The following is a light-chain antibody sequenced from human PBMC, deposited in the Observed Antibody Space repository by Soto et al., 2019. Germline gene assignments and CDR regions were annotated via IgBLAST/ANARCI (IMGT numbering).Light chain of an antibody. Sequence: EIVMTQSPATLSVSPGERVTLSCRASQSVSSDLAWYQQKPGQAPRLLIYGASTRATGIPARFSGSGSGTDFTLAISSLQSEDFAIYYCQQYNNWPPYTFGQGTKVDIK. CDR3: QQYNNWPPYT. V-gene: IGKV3-15*01. CDR2: GAS. CDR1: QSVSSD. J-gene: IGKJ2*01.